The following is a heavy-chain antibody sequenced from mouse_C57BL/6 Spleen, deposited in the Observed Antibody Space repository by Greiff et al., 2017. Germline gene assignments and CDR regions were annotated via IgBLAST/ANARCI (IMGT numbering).Heavy chain of an antibody. J-gene: IGHJ1*03. CDR3: AITPTGTDWYVDV. CDR2: IHPSDSDT. Sequence: QVQLQQPGAELVKPGASVKVSCKASGYTFTSYWMHWVKQRPGQGLEWIGRIHPSDSDTNYNQKFKGKATLTVDKSYSTAYMQLRSLTSEDSAVYYCAITPTGTDWYVDVWGTGTTVTVSS. CDR1: GYTFTSYW. D-gene: IGHD4-1*01. V-gene: IGHV1-74*01.